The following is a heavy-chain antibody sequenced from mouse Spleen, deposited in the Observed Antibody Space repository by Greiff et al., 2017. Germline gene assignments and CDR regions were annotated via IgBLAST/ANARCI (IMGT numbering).Heavy chain of an antibody. J-gene: IGHJ3*01. CDR1: GFTFTDYY. D-gene: IGHD2-4*01. Sequence: VKLVESGGGLVQPGGSLRLSCATSGFTFTDYYMSWVRQPPGKGLEWLGVIWGDGSTNYHSALISRLSISKDNSKSQVFLKLNSLQTDDTATYYCAKGGSTMITTGGTWFAYWGQGTLVTVSA. V-gene: IGHV2-3*01. CDR2: IWGDGST. CDR3: AKGGSTMITTGGTWFAY.